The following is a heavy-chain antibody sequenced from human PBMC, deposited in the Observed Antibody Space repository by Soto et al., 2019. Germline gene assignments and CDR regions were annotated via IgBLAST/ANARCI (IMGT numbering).Heavy chain of an antibody. CDR1: GDSLSSGGHY. D-gene: IGHD3-9*01. CDR3: ARVDHRGYFAILTDY. CDR2: IYDSVNT. V-gene: IGHV4-31*03. Sequence: SETLSLTCTVSGDSLSSGGHYWSWVRQHPGKGLEWIGHIYDSVNTYYSPSLRSRVTISADMSKNQFSLNLRSVTAADTAVYYCARVDHRGYFAILTDYWGQGTLVTVSS. J-gene: IGHJ4*02.